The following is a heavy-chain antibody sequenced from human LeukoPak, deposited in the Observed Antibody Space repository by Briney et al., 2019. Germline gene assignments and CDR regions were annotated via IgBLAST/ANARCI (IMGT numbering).Heavy chain of an antibody. CDR2: IYSGGSI. V-gene: IGHV3-53*01. CDR3: AKEGRGRYGGNNLDY. CDR1: GFTVSSYY. Sequence: GGSLRLSCAASGFTVSSYYMSWVRQAPGKGLEWVSVIYSGGSIYYADSVKGRFTISRDNSKNTLYLQMNSLRAEDTAVYYCAKEGRGRYGGNNLDYWGQGALVTVSS. J-gene: IGHJ4*02. D-gene: IGHD4-23*01.